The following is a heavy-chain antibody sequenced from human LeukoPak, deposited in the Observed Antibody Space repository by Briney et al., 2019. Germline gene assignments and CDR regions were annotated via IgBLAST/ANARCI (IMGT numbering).Heavy chain of an antibody. V-gene: IGHV4-4*08. J-gene: IGHJ4*02. D-gene: IGHD3-22*01. CDR1: GFPISTNG. CDR3: ARNYYDTKKPWD. CDR2: IYTSGST. Sequence: GSLRLSCAASGFPISTNGMSWVRQAPGKGLEWIGRIYTSGSTNYNPSLKTRVTISVDTSKNLFSLNLSSVTAADTAVYYCARNYYDTKKPWDWGQGTLVTVSS.